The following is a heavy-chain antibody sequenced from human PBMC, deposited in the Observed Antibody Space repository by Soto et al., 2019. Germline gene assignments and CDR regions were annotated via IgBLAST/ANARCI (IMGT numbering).Heavy chain of an antibody. CDR1: NYSISSGYY. CDR2: MYHSGTT. Sequence: SETLSLTCTVSNYSISSGYYWGWIRQSPGEGLEWIVSMYHSGTTYYNPSLKSRVIISVDTSKNQFSLKLTSVTSADTAVYYCARRQGSSSSANYFDYWGQGTLVTVSS. J-gene: IGHJ4*02. CDR3: ARRQGSSSSANYFDY. V-gene: IGHV4-38-2*02. D-gene: IGHD6-6*01.